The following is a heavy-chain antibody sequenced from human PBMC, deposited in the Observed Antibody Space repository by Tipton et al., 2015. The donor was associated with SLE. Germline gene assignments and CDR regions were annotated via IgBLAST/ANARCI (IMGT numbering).Heavy chain of an antibody. CDR1: DDSFRSRY. V-gene: IGHV4-59*04. CDR2: IFYSGST. Sequence: TLSLTCTVSDDSFRSRYWSWVRQSPGKGREWIGDIFYSGSTYYNPSLERRVTMSVDTSKNQFSLKLSSVTAADTAVYYCARDPPSSYYYGMDVWGQGTTVTVSS. CDR3: ARDPPSSYYYGMDV. D-gene: IGHD3-16*01. J-gene: IGHJ6*02.